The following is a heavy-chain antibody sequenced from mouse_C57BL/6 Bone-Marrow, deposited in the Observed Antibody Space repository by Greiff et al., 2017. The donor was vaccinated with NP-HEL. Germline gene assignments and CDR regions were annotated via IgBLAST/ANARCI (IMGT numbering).Heavy chain of an antibody. Sequence: VQVVESVAELVRPGASVKLSCKASGYTFTDYYINWVKQRPGQGLEWIARIYPGSGNTYYNEKFKGKATLTAEKSSSTAYMQLSSLTSEDSAVYFCARGGNYFDYWGQGTTLTVSS. CDR3: ARGGNYFDY. CDR2: IYPGSGNT. V-gene: IGHV1-76*01. CDR1: GYTFTDYY. J-gene: IGHJ2*01.